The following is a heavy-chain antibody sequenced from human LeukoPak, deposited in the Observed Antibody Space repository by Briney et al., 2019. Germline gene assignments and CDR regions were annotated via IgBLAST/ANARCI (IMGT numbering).Heavy chain of an antibody. Sequence: SETLSLTCTVPGYSIRSGYYWGWIRQPPGKGREWIGSIYHSGSTYYTPPLKSRVTISVDTSKNQFSLKLSSVTAAYTAVYYCARVKGWPPGWFDPWGQGTLVTVSS. CDR1: GYSIRSGYY. CDR2: IYHSGST. CDR3: ARVKGWPPGWFDP. D-gene: IGHD5-24*01. J-gene: IGHJ5*02. V-gene: IGHV4-38-2*02.